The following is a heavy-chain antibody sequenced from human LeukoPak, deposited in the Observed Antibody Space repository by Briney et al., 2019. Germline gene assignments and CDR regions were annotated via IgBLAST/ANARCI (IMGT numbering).Heavy chain of an antibody. CDR3: ARAFIMINPILNY. D-gene: IGHD3-16*01. Sequence: ASVKVSCKASGYTFTSYDINWGRQASGQGLEWMGLMYPTSVNTDYAQKFHGRVSMTRNTSISTVYMELSSLRSKDTAVYYCARAFIMINPILNYWGQGTLVTVSS. J-gene: IGHJ4*02. CDR1: GYTFTSYD. V-gene: IGHV1-8*01. CDR2: MYPTSVNT.